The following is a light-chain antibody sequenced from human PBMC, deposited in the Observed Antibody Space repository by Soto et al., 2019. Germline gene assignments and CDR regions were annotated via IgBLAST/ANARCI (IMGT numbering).Light chain of an antibody. Sequence: QAVVTQEPSLTVSPGGTVNLTCVSSTGPVTSGQYSYWLQQKPGQAPRTLIYDTSNKHSWTPARFSGSLLGGKAALTLSGAQPEDEADYYCIISYSGTWVFGGGTKLIVL. J-gene: IGLJ3*02. V-gene: IGLV7-46*01. CDR1: TGPVTSGQY. CDR3: IISYSGTWV. CDR2: DTS.